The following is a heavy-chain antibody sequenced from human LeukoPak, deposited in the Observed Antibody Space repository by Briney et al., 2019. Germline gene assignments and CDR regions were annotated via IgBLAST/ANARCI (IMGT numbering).Heavy chain of an antibody. CDR2: IIPIFGKA. CDR3: ARVAGGRYCSSTSCYMRGWFDP. D-gene: IGHD2-2*02. CDR1: RGTFSSYA. Sequence: SVKVSCKASRGTFSSYAITWVRQAPGQGLEWMGGIIPIFGKANYAQKFQGRVTITADEFTSTAYMELSSLRSEDTAVYYCARVAGGRYCSSTSCYMRGWFDPWGQGTLVTVSS. J-gene: IGHJ5*02. V-gene: IGHV1-69*13.